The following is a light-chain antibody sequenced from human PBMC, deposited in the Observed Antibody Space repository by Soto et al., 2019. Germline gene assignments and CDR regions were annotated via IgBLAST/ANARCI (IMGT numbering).Light chain of an antibody. Sequence: QCTDKVSLSLGAAATLSYRASQSVSSNLAWYQQKPGQAPRLLIYGVSTRATGIPARFSGSGSETKFTLTISSLQSEDFAVYYCQQYNNWPPLTFGGGTKVDIK. CDR1: QSVSSN. V-gene: IGKV3-15*01. CDR3: QQYNNWPPLT. CDR2: GVS. J-gene: IGKJ4*01.